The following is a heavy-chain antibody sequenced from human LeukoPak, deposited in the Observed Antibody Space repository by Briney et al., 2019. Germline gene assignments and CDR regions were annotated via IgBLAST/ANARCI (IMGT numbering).Heavy chain of an antibody. CDR1: GYTFTSYD. D-gene: IGHD3-10*01. J-gene: IGHJ3*02. V-gene: IGHV1-8*01. Sequence: ASVKVSCKASGYTFTSYDINWVRQATGQGLEWMGWMNPNSGNTGYAQKFQGRVTMTRNTSISTAYMELSSLRSEDTAVYYCARGLGEGSGSRDAFDIWGQGTMVTVSS. CDR3: ARGLGEGSGSRDAFDI. CDR2: MNPNSGNT.